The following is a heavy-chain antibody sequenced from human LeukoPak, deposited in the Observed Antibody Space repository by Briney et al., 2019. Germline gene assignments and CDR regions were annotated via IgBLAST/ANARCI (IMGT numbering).Heavy chain of an antibody. D-gene: IGHD2-15*01. V-gene: IGHV1-2*02. CDR2: INPKNAAT. CDR1: GYTFTGHY. Sequence: ASVKVSCKASGYTFTGHYMHWVRQAPGQGLEWMGWINPKNAATNYAQGFQGRVTMTRDTSTGTVYMEVSGLKSDDAAVYYCAKTLYVAAAPGGFDYWGQGTLVTVSS. J-gene: IGHJ4*02. CDR3: AKTLYVAAAPGGFDY.